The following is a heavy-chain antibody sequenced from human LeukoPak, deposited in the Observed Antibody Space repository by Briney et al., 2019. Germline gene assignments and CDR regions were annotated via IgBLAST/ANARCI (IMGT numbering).Heavy chain of an antibody. Sequence: GGSLTLSCAASGFTFSSYAMSWVRQAPGKGLEWVSAISGSGGSTYYADSVKGRFTISRDNSKNTLYLQMNSLRAEDTAVYYCAKRGYTIFGVVTIDAFDIWGQGTMVTVSS. CDR2: ISGSGGST. CDR3: AKRGYTIFGVVTIDAFDI. V-gene: IGHV3-23*01. CDR1: GFTFSSYA. D-gene: IGHD3-3*01. J-gene: IGHJ3*02.